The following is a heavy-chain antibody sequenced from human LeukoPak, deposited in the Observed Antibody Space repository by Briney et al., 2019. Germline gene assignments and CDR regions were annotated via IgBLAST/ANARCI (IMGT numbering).Heavy chain of an antibody. V-gene: IGHV1-18*01. CDR3: ARDCIGCHGFDY. CDR2: VSAYADDT. J-gene: IGHJ4*02. Sequence: ASVKVSCKASGYTCTNYGISWVRQAPGQGLEWMGWVSAYADDTNYVQKFRGRITMTTDTSTSTAYVELRSLRSDDTAVYYCARDCIGCHGFDYWGQGTLVTVSS. CDR1: GYTCTNYG.